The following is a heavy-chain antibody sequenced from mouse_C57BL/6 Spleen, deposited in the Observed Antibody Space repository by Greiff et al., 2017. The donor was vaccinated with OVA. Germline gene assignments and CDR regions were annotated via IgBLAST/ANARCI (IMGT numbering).Heavy chain of an antibody. CDR2: INPSSGYT. J-gene: IGHJ2*01. V-gene: IGHV1-7*01. D-gene: IGHD1-1*01. Sequence: QVQLLQSGAELAKPGASVKLSCKASGYTFTSYWMHWVKPRPGQGLEWIGYINPSSGYTKSNQKFKDKATLTADKSSSTAYLQLRSLTYEDSAVYYCASSYYGSSPIDYWGQGTTLTVSS. CDR1: GYTFTSYW. CDR3: ASSYYGSSPIDY.